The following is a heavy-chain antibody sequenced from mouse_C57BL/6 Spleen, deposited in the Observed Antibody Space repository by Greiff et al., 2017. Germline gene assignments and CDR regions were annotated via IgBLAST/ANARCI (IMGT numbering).Heavy chain of an antibody. V-gene: IGHV1-80*01. D-gene: IGHD2-4*01. J-gene: IGHJ2*01. CDR1: GYAFSSYW. CDR3: ARGGYYDYLFDY. Sequence: QVQLKESGAELVKPGASVKISCKASGYAFSSYWMNWVKQRPGKGLEWIGQIYPGDGDTNYNGKFKGKATLTADKSSSTAYMQLSSLTSEDSAVYFCARGGYYDYLFDYWGQGTTLTVSS. CDR2: IYPGDGDT.